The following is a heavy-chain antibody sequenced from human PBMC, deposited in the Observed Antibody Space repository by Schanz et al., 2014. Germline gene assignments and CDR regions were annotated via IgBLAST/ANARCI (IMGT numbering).Heavy chain of an antibody. CDR1: GASISSGGYY. Sequence: QVQLQESGPGLVKPSQTLSLTCTVSGASISSGGYYWDWIRLLPGKGLEWIGYISYSGSTSFNPSLKSRLTISVDTSKNKFSLRLSSVTAADTAVYYCARHGWIPLCAMDVWGQGTTVTVSS. D-gene: IGHD3-16*01. CDR3: ARHGWIPLCAMDV. J-gene: IGHJ6*02. V-gene: IGHV4-31*03. CDR2: ISYSGST.